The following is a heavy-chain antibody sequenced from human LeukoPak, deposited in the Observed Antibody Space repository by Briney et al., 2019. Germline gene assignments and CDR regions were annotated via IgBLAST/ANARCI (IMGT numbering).Heavy chain of an antibody. D-gene: IGHD6-13*01. CDR2: INPGNGNT. J-gene: IGHJ4*02. Sequence: ASVKVSCKASGYTFTSYAMHWVRQAPGQRLEWMGWINPGNGNTKYSQKFQGRVTITRDTSASTAYMELSSLRPEDTAVYYCASATEQQLVGGYWGQGTLVTVSS. V-gene: IGHV1-3*01. CDR3: ASATEQQLVGGY. CDR1: GYTFTSYA.